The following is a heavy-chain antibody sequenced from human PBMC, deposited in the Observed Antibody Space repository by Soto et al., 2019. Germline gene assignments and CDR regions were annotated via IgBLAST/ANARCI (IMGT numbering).Heavy chain of an antibody. CDR2: IYYSGST. J-gene: IGHJ4*02. V-gene: IGHV4-30-4*08. CDR1: GGSISSGGYY. D-gene: IGHD1-26*01. Sequence: PSETLSLTCTVSGGSISSGGYYWSWIRQHPGKGLEWIGYIYYSGSTYYNPSLKRRVTISLDTSKKQFSLKLSSVTAADTAVYFCARDSLYSGSLDYWGRGNLVTGSS. CDR3: ARDSLYSGSLDY.